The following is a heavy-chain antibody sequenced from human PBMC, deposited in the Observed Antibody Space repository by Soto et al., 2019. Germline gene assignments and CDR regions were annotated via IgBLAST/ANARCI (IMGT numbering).Heavy chain of an antibody. J-gene: IGHJ4*02. V-gene: IGHV4-59*08. CDR3: ARRTGDY. CDR1: GDSISSYY. D-gene: IGHD3-10*01. CDR2: SYSSGTT. Sequence: QVQLQESGPGLVKPSETLSLTCTVSGDSISSYYWSWIRQPPGKGLEWIGYSYSSGTTNYNPSLRSRVTMSVDTSKNQFSLKLRSVTAADTAVYFCARRTGDYWGQGTLVTVSS.